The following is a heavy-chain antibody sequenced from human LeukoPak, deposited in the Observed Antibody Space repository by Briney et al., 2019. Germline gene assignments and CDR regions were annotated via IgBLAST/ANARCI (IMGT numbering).Heavy chain of an antibody. J-gene: IGHJ4*02. CDR3: ARARGYCAADCSRYAFDY. CDR2: ISNSGRNT. V-gene: IGHV3-23*01. CDR1: GSTFSSYT. Sequence: PGGSLRLSCAASGSTFSSYTMSWVRQAPGKGLEWVSTISNSGRNTFYTDSVKGRFTISRDNSKNTLYLQMNSLRAGDTAMYSCARARGYCAADCSRYAFDYWGQGTLVTVSS. D-gene: IGHD2-21*02.